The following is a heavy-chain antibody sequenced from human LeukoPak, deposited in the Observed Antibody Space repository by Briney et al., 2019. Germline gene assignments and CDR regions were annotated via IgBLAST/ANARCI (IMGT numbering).Heavy chain of an antibody. CDR3: AKGQELDDGVFDS. CDR2: IRSSGDTA. J-gene: IGHJ4*02. D-gene: IGHD1-7*01. CDR1: GFXFSRIA. Sequence: GGSLRLSCAASGFXFSRIAITWVRQAPGKGLEWVSTIRSSGDTAYNTDSVKGRFTISRDNSKNTLYLQVNSLRVEDTAMYYCAKGQELDDGVFDSWGQGTLVTVSS. V-gene: IGHV3-23*01.